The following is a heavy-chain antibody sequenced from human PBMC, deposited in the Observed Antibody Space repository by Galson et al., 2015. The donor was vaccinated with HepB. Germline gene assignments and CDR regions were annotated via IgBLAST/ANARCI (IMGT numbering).Heavy chain of an antibody. CDR2: INSDGTYI. Sequence: SLRLSCAASGLTFSIYYMHWVRQAPGKGLMWVSRINSDGTYIHYADSVKGRFTISRDNAKNTLNLQMNSLRVEDTAIYYCVRGNNWNDGGYYYGLDVWGQGTTVTVSS. CDR3: VRGNNWNDGGYYYGLDV. J-gene: IGHJ6*02. V-gene: IGHV3-74*01. CDR1: GLTFSIYY. D-gene: IGHD1-1*01.